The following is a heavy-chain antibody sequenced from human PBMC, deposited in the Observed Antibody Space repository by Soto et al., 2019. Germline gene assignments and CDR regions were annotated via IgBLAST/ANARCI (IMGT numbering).Heavy chain of an antibody. Sequence: GGSLRLSCAASGFTFSSYAMSWVRQAPGKGLEWVSAISGSGGSTYYADSVKGRFTISRDNSKNTLYLQMNSLRAEDTAVYYCAKDEVIANYYGMDVWGQGTTVTVSS. CDR3: AKDEVIANYYGMDV. CDR1: GFTFSSYA. D-gene: IGHD3-16*02. CDR2: ISGSGGST. V-gene: IGHV3-23*01. J-gene: IGHJ6*02.